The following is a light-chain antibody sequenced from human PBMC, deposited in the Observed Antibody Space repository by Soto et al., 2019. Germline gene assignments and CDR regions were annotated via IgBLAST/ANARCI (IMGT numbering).Light chain of an antibody. CDR3: SSYTSRGSVI. J-gene: IGLJ2*01. V-gene: IGLV2-14*01. CDR1: TSDVRDYNY. CDR2: HVS. Sequence: QSALTQPASVSGSPGQSITISCTATTSDVRDYNYVSWYQQYPGKAPKPIIYHVSNRPSGVSNRFSGSKSGDTASLTNSGLQAEDEADYYCSSYTSRGSVIFGGGTKLTVL.